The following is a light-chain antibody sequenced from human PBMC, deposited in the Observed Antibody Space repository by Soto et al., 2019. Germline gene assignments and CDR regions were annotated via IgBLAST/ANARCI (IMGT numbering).Light chain of an antibody. CDR2: DVS. Sequence: QSVLTQPPSASGSPGQSVTISCTGTSSDVGGYNYVSWYQQHPGKAPKLIIYDVSKRPSGVPDRFSGSKSGNTASLTISGLQAEDEADYYCCSYAGSYTLVFGGGTKLTVL. CDR3: CSYAGSYTLV. V-gene: IGLV2-11*01. J-gene: IGLJ2*01. CDR1: SSDVGGYNY.